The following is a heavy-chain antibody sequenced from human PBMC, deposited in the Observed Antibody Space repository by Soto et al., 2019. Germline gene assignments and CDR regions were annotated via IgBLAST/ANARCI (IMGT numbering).Heavy chain of an antibody. D-gene: IGHD2-21*01. Sequence: HPGGSLRLSCAASGFSFDDYAMHWVRQAPGKGQEWVSSISWNSGSIDYADSVKGRFTISRDNSKNTLYLQMNSLRAEVTAVYYCARDPLLDWSFDYWGQGTLVTVSS. V-gene: IGHV3-9*01. CDR1: GFSFDDYA. CDR3: ARDPLLDWSFDY. J-gene: IGHJ4*02. CDR2: ISWNSGSI.